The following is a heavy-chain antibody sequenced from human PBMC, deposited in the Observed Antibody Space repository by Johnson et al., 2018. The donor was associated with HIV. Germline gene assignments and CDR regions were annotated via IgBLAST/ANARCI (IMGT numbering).Heavy chain of an antibody. CDR1: GFTFSSYG. CDR2: ISYDGSNK. Sequence: MLLVESGGGVVQPGRSLRLSCAASGFTFSSYGMHWVRQAPGKGLEWVAVISYDGSNKYYADSVKGRFTISRDNSKNTLYLQMNSLRAEDTAVYYCATRDPTHRPGVFDIWGQGTMVTVSS. J-gene: IGHJ3*02. D-gene: IGHD1-14*01. CDR3: ATRDPTHRPGVFDI. V-gene: IGHV3-30*03.